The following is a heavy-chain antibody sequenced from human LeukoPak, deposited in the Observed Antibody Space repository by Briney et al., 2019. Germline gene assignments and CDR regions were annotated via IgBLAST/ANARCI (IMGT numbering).Heavy chain of an antibody. D-gene: IGHD2-21*01. J-gene: IGHJ6*03. Sequence: GGSLRLSCAASGFTFSSYAMSWVRQAPGKGLEWVSAISGSGGSTYYADSVKGRFTISRDNSKNTLYLQMNSLRAEGTAVYYCAKAGVILYYYYYMDVWGKGTTVTVSS. V-gene: IGHV3-23*01. CDR3: AKAGVILYYYYYMDV. CDR2: ISGSGGST. CDR1: GFTFSSYA.